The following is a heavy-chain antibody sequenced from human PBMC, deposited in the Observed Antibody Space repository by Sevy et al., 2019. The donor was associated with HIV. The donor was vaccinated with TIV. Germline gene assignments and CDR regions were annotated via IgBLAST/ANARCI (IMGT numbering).Heavy chain of an antibody. J-gene: IGHJ5*02. Sequence: SETLSLTCTVSGGSFTSGGYYWSWIRQRPGEGLEWIGYIYYSGSTYYNPSLKSRVTISVDTSKNQFSLKLSSVTAAETAVYYCARFSFYDNAWFDPWGQGTLVTVSS. CDR1: GGSFTSGGYY. CDR3: ARFSFYDNAWFDP. CDR2: IYYSGST. D-gene: IGHD3-22*01. V-gene: IGHV4-31*03.